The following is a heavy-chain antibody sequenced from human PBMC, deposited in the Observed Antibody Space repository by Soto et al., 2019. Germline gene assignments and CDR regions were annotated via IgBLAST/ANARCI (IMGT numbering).Heavy chain of an antibody. D-gene: IGHD2-2*02. Sequence: QVQLVQSGAEVKRPGASVRVSCKASGYTFSSYAIIWVRQAPGQGLEWKGWINTSNGNTNYAQKLQGRVTMTTDTTTSTAHMELRSLSSDDTAVYYCARCSTSCYNGFDYGGQGPLVTVSS. CDR3: ARCSTSCYNGFDY. CDR1: GYTFSSYA. J-gene: IGHJ4*02. CDR2: INTSNGNT. V-gene: IGHV1-18*04.